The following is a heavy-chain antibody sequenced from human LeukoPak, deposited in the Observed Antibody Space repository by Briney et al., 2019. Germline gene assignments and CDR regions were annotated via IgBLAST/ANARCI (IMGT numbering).Heavy chain of an antibody. CDR1: GFTFTTYG. CDR3: ARGGVGATDLDY. V-gene: IGHV3-23*01. CDR2: IGGSGTRT. Sequence: PGGSLRLSCSASGFTFTTYGMNWVRQAPGKGLEWVSGIGGSGTRTYYADSVKGRFTISRDNSKNTLYLQMNSLRAEDTAVYYCARGGVGATDLDYWGQGTLVTVSS. D-gene: IGHD1-26*01. J-gene: IGHJ4*02.